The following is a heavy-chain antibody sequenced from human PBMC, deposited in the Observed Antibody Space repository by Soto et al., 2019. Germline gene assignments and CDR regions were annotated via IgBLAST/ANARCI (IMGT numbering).Heavy chain of an antibody. CDR2: FSYDGGKK. CDR3: VKEGHAGYSSDWYYFDY. CDR1: GFTFSTYG. J-gene: IGHJ4*02. D-gene: IGHD6-19*01. V-gene: IGHV3-30*18. Sequence: QVQLVESGGGVVQPGRSLRLSCAAPGFTFSTYGMHWVRQAPGKGLEWVATFSYDGGKKYYADSVKGRFTISRDNSKSTLYLQMNSLRAEDTAVYYCVKEGHAGYSSDWYYFDYWGQGTLITVSS.